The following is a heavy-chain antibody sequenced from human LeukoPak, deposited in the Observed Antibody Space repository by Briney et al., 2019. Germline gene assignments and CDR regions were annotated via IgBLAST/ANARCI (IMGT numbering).Heavy chain of an antibody. CDR1: GFTFSNAW. CDR3: TRSSYSGWYGGNWFDP. J-gene: IGHJ5*02. Sequence: GGSLRLSCAASGFTFSNAWMSWVRQAPGKGLEWVGRIKSKTDGGTTDYAAPVKGRFTISRDDSKNTLYLQMNSLKTEDTAVYYCTRSSYSGWYGGNWFDPWGQGTLVTVSS. V-gene: IGHV3-15*01. CDR2: IKSKTDGGTT. D-gene: IGHD6-19*01.